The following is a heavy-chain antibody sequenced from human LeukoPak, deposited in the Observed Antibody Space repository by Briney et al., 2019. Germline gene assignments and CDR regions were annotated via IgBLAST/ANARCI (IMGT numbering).Heavy chain of an antibody. D-gene: IGHD2-15*01. CDR1: GGSISSSNW. CDR3: ARVGRYCSGGSCRRSLDY. Sequence: SDTLSLTCAVSGGSISSSNWWSWVRQPPGKGLEWIGEIYHSGSTNYNPSLKSRVTISVDKSKNQFSLKLSSVTAADTAVYYCARVGRYCSGGSCRRSLDYWGQGTLVTVSS. CDR2: IYHSGST. V-gene: IGHV4-4*02. J-gene: IGHJ4*02.